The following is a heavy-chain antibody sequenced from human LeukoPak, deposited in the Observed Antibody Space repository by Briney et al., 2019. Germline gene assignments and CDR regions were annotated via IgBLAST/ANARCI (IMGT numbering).Heavy chain of an antibody. V-gene: IGHV3-30*02. D-gene: IGHD1-26*01. J-gene: IGHJ6*03. CDR3: ARSTADSGSYYYYYYMDV. CDR2: IRYYGSNK. CDR1: AFTLSSYG. Sequence: GGSLRLSCAASAFTLSSYGVRWDSQVPGELLGWVAFIRYYGSNKYYTDSVKGRFTISRDNSKNTLYLQMNSLRAEDTAVYYCARSTADSGSYYYYYYMDVWGKGTTVTVSS.